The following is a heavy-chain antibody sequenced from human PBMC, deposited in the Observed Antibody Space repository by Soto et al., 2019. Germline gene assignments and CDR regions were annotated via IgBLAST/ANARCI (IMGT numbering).Heavy chain of an antibody. D-gene: IGHD3-22*01. V-gene: IGHV5-51*01. CDR1: GYSFTSYW. CDR3: ARHVWDAHYYDTRGGYFDY. CDR2: IYPGDSDT. Sequence: GESLKISCKGSGYSFTSYWIGWVRQMPGKGLEWMGIIYPGDSDTRYSPSFQGQVTISADKSISTAYLQWSSLKASDTAMYYCARHVWDAHYYDTRGGYFDYWGQGTLVTVSS. J-gene: IGHJ4*02.